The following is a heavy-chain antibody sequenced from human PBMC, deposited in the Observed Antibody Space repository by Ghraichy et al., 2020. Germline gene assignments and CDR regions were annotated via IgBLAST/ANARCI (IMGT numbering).Heavy chain of an antibody. CDR1: GFTFSSYS. CDR3: ARAQNWNDVAFDI. CDR2: ISSSSSYI. D-gene: IGHD1-1*01. Sequence: GGSLRLSCAASGFTFSSYSMNWVRQAPGKGLEWVLSISSSSSYIYYADSVKGRFTISRDNAKNSLYLQMNSLRAEDTAVYYCARAQNWNDVAFDIWGQGTMVTVSS. V-gene: IGHV3-21*01. J-gene: IGHJ3*02.